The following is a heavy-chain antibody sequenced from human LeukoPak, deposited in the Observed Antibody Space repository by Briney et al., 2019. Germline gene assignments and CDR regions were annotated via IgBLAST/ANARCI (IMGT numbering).Heavy chain of an antibody. J-gene: IGHJ4*02. CDR2: ISSNGGST. Sequence: QPGGSLRLSCAASGFTFSSYAMHWVRQAPGKGLEYVSAISSNGGSTYYANSVKGRFTISRDNSKNTLYLQMGSLRAEDMAVYYCARVWGAGTTVGPFDYWGQGTLVTVSS. D-gene: IGHD1-1*01. CDR3: ARVWGAGTTVGPFDY. V-gene: IGHV3-64*01. CDR1: GFTFSSYA.